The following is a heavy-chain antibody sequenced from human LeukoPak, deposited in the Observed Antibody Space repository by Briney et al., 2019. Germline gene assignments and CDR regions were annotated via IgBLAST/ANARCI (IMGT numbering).Heavy chain of an antibody. V-gene: IGHV4-39*01. D-gene: IGHD6-13*01. CDR3: ARLGVAVASNYFDF. CDR1: GGSISSSSYY. CDR2: IYYTGAT. J-gene: IGHJ4*02. Sequence: SETLSLTCTVSGGSISSSSYYWGWIRQPPGKGLEWIGNIYYTGATYHNPSLKSRVTISVHTSKNQFSLKLSSVTAADTAVYYCARLGVAVASNYFDFWGQGTLVTVSS.